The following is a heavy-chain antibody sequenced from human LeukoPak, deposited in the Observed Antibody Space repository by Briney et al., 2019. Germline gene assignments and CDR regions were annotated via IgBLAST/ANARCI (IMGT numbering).Heavy chain of an antibody. D-gene: IGHD3-16*01. CDR1: GGSISSSSYY. Sequence: PSETLSLTCTVSGGSISSSSYYWGWIRQPPGKGLEWIGSIYYSGSTYYNPSLKSRVTISVDTSKNQFSLKLSSVTAADTAVYYCAGGVVMNNWFDPWGQGTLVTVSS. CDR3: AGGVVMNNWFDP. V-gene: IGHV4-39*01. J-gene: IGHJ5*02. CDR2: IYYSGST.